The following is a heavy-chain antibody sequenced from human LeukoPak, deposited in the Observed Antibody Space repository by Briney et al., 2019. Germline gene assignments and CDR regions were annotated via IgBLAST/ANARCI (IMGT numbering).Heavy chain of an antibody. CDR2: ISSTSAYI. CDR1: GFALKSYS. V-gene: IGHV3-21*01. D-gene: IGHD6-13*01. Sequence: GGSLRLSCAGSGFALKSYSLSWVRQAPGKGLEWVSSISSTSAYIYYADSVKGRFTISRDNVDNVVYLQMNSLGAEDTAVYYCAKGPAAADKYFQHWGQGTLVTVSS. CDR3: AKGPAAADKYFQH. J-gene: IGHJ1*01.